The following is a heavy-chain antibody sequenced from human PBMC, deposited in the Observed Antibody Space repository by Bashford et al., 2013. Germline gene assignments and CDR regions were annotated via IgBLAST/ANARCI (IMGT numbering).Heavy chain of an antibody. V-gene: IGHV3-23*01. CDR2: ISGSATYT. Sequence: GSLRLSCAASGLTFSNYAMSWVRQAPGKGLEWVSLISGSATYTYYGDSVKGRFTISRDNSKNTLHLQMNSLRAEDTAVYYCAIDGKRNRWAYWGRGNPWSPSPQ. CDR3: AIDGKRNRWAY. D-gene: IGHD1-1*01. J-gene: IGHJ4*02. CDR1: GLTFSNYA.